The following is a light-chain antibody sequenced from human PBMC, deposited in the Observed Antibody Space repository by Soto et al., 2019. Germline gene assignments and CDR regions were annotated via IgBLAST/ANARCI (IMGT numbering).Light chain of an antibody. Sequence: DIVMTQSPLSLPVTPGEPASISCRSSQSLLHSDGYNYLDWYLQKPGQSPQVIIYLGSTRASGVPDRFSGSGAGTDFTLKISRVEAEDVGVYYCMQALQTPLTFGGGTKVEIK. J-gene: IGKJ4*01. V-gene: IGKV2-28*01. CDR1: QSLLHSDGYNY. CDR3: MQALQTPLT. CDR2: LGS.